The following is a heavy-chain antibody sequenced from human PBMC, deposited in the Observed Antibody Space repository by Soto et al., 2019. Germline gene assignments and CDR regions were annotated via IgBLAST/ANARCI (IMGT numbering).Heavy chain of an antibody. CDR2: ISAYNGNT. J-gene: IGHJ4*02. Sequence: ASVKVSCKASGYTFTSYAISWVRQAPGQGLEWMGWISAYNGNTNYAQKFQGRVTMTTDTSTSTAYMELRSLRPDDTAVYYCARDRDGSHYDSSGYYGYWGQGTLVTVSS. V-gene: IGHV1-18*01. D-gene: IGHD3-22*01. CDR3: ARDRDGSHYDSSGYYGY. CDR1: GYTFTSYA.